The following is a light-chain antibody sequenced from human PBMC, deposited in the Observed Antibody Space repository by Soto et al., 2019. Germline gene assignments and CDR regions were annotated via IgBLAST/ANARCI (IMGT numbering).Light chain of an antibody. V-gene: IGLV2-14*01. CDR1: SSDVGGHEF. J-gene: IGLJ1*01. CDR2: EVS. Sequence: QSALTQPASVSGSPGQSITISCTGTSSDVGGHEFVSWYQQHPGKAPQLIIFEVSDRPSGVSSRFSGSKSGNTASLTISGLQAEDEADYYCSSFTTTTTLDIFGTGTKLTVL. CDR3: SSFTTTTTLDI.